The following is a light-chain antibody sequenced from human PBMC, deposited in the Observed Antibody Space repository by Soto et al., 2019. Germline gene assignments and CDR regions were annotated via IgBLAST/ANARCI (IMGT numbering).Light chain of an antibody. Sequence: EIVLTQSPGTLSLSPGERATLSCRASQGVSSSYLAWYQQKPGQAPRLLIYGASSRATGIPDRFSGSGSGTDFTLTITTLEPEDFALYYRQQYGYSTPTFGQGTKVDIK. CDR3: QQYGYSTPT. V-gene: IGKV3-20*01. CDR2: GAS. CDR1: QGVSSSY. J-gene: IGKJ1*01.